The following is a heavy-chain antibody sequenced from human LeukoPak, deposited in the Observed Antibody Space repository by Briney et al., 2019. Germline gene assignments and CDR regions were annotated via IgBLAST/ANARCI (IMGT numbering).Heavy chain of an antibody. V-gene: IGHV4-39*01. CDR1: GGSISSSSYY. CDR2: IYYSGSV. Sequence: SDTLSLTCTVSGGSISSSSYYWGWIRQPPGKGLEWIGSIYYSGSVYYNPSLKSRVTISVDTSKNQFSLKLSSVTATDTAVYYCARRGGGSGYEAFDYWGQGALVTVSS. J-gene: IGHJ4*02. D-gene: IGHD5-12*01. CDR3: ARRGGGSGYEAFDY.